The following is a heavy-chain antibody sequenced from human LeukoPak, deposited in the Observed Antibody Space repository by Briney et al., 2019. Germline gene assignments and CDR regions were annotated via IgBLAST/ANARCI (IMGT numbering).Heavy chain of an antibody. CDR2: LKQDGSEK. J-gene: IGHJ4*02. Sequence: GGSLRLSCTVSGFTFKKYWMSWVRRTPGKGREGVANLKQDGSEKNYVDSVKGRFTISRDNAENSLSLQMNSLRVEDTAVYYCARDGSSSGGLDYWGQGTLVTVSS. V-gene: IGHV3-7*05. CDR3: ARDGSSSGGLDY. D-gene: IGHD6-6*01. CDR1: GFTFKKYW.